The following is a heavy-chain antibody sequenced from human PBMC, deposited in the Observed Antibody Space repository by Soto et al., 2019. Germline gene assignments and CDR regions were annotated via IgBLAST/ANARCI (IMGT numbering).Heavy chain of an antibody. CDR2: ISRSGDTI. J-gene: IGHJ3*01. Sequence: PGGTLRLSCAVSGFSLSDYEMSWIRQAPGKGPEWVSFISRSGDTIYYVDSVKGRFSISRDNAKKSVYLQVRSLRVEDTAAYFCVRSSGWFEPDAIDLWGQGTMVTVSS. CDR1: GFSLSDYE. CDR3: VRSSGWFEPDAIDL. D-gene: IGHD3-22*01. V-gene: IGHV3-11*01.